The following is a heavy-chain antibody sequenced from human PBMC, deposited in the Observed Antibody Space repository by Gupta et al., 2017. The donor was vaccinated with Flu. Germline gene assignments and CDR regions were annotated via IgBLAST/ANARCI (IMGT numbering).Heavy chain of an antibody. D-gene: IGHD3-22*01. J-gene: IGHJ4*02. CDR2: IWYDGSNK. V-gene: IGHV3-33*01. Sequence: IWYDGSNKYYADSVKGRFTISRDNSKNTLYLQMNSLRAEDTAVYYCARDGEERQLIGGLRALYYDSSGYPDYWGQGTLVTVSS. CDR3: ARDGEERQLIGGLRALYYDSSGYPDY.